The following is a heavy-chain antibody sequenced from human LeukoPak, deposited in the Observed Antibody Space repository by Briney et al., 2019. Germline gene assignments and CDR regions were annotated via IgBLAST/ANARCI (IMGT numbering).Heavy chain of an antibody. V-gene: IGHV1-24*01. D-gene: IGHD3-16*01. J-gene: IGHJ4*02. CDR1: GYTLTELS. CDR3: PTARGGGVGYYFDY. Sequence: GASVNVSCKVSGYTLTELSMHWVRQAPGKGREWMGGFDPEDGETIYAQKFQGRVTMTEDTSTDTAYMELSSLRSEDTAVYYCPTARGGGVGYYFDYWGQGTLVTVSS. CDR2: FDPEDGET.